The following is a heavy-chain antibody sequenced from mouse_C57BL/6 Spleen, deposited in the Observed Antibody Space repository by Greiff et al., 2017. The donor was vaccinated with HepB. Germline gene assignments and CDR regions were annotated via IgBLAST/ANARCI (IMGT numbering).Heavy chain of an antibody. V-gene: IGHV1-15*01. CDR1: GYTFTDYE. J-gene: IGHJ2*01. Sequence: VQLQQSGAELVRPGASVTLSCKASGYTFTDYEMHWVKQTPVHGLEWIGAIDPETGGTAYNQKFKGKAMLTADKSSSTAYMELRSLTSEDSAVYYCTRKRSLDYYGSSFDYWGQGTTLTVSS. CDR2: IDPETGGT. D-gene: IGHD1-1*01. CDR3: TRKRSLDYYGSSFDY.